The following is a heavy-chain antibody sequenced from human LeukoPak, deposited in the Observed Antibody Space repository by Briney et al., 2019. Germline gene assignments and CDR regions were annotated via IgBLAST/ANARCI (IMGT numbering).Heavy chain of an antibody. CDR2: IYYSGST. CDR1: GGSINNYY. Sequence: PSETPSLTCTVSGGSINNYYWSWIRQPSGKGLEWIGYIYYSGSTNYNPSLKSRVTISVDTSKNHFSLKLSSLTAADTAVYYCARHRGSGYPYFDYWGQGTLVTASS. V-gene: IGHV4-59*01. J-gene: IGHJ4*02. CDR3: ARHRGSGYPYFDY. D-gene: IGHD3-22*01.